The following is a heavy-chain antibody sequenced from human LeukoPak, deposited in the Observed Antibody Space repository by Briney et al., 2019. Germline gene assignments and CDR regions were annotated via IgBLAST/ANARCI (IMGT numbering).Heavy chain of an antibody. Sequence: SGGSLRLSCAASGFTFSSYAMSWVRQAPGKGLEWVSAISGSGGSTYYADSVKGGCTISRDNSTNTLYLQMNSLRAEDTAVYYCAKDLERDIVVVVAVMVSDYWGQGTLVTVSS. CDR1: GFTFSSYA. D-gene: IGHD2-15*01. CDR2: ISGSGGST. CDR3: AKDLERDIVVVVAVMVSDY. J-gene: IGHJ4*02. V-gene: IGHV3-23*01.